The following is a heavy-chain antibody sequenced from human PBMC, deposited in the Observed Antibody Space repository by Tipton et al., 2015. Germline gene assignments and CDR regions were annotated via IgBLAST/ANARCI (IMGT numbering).Heavy chain of an antibody. V-gene: IGHV4-34*01. CDR2: INHSGST. D-gene: IGHD3-22*01. Sequence: TLSLTCAVYGGSFSGYYWSWIRQSPGKGLEWIGEINHSGSTNYNPSLKSRVTISVDTSKNQFSLKLSSVTAADTAVYYCARGRRIMIVVVRGPNWFDPWGQGTLVTVSS. J-gene: IGHJ5*02. CDR1: GGSFSGYY. CDR3: ARGRRIMIVVVRGPNWFDP.